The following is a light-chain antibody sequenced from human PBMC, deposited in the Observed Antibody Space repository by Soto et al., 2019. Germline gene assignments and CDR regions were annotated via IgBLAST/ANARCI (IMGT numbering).Light chain of an antibody. CDR3: TSYTSSSTLV. Sequence: QSVLTQPASVSGSPGQSITISCTGTSSDVGGYNYVSWYQQHPGKAPKLMIYEVSNRPSGVSNRFSASKSGNTASLTISGLQAEDEADYYCTSYTSSSTLVFGTGTKLTVL. CDR2: EVS. V-gene: IGLV2-14*01. J-gene: IGLJ1*01. CDR1: SSDVGGYNY.